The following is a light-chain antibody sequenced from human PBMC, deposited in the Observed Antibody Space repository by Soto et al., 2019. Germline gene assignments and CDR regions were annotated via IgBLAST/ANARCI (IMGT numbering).Light chain of an antibody. J-gene: IGKJ1*01. CDR1: QSVSSY. Sequence: IVLTQSPATLSLSPGDTATLSCRASQSVSSYLAWYQQKPGQAPRLLIYDASHRATGIPARFSGSGSGTDFTLTIGSLEAEDFAVYYCQQRSNWPRTFGQGTKVEIK. CDR3: QQRSNWPRT. CDR2: DAS. V-gene: IGKV3-11*01.